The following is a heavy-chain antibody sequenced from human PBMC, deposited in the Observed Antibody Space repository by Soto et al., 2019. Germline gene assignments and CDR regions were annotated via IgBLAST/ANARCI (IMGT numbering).Heavy chain of an antibody. CDR2: IYYSGST. Sequence: SETLSLTCTVSGGSISGYYWSWIRQHPGKGLEWIGYIYYSGSTYYNPSLKSRVTISVDTSKNQFSLKLSSVTAADTAVYYFARENYDILPDPVADFACWGKGTWVTVSP. CDR1: GGSISGYY. CDR3: ARENYDILPDPVADFAC. D-gene: IGHD3-9*01. J-gene: IGHJ4*02. V-gene: IGHV4-31*03.